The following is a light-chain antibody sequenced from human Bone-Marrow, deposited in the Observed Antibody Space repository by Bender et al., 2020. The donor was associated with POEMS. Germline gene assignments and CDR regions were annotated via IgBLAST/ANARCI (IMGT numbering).Light chain of an antibody. CDR1: TSNIGSNT. Sequence: QSVLTQPPSASGTPGQRVTISCSGSTSNIGSNTVNWYQLLPGTAPKLLIYSNNQRPSGVPDRFSGSKSGTSASLAISGLQSEHEADYYCAAWDDSLNGPVFGGGTKLTVL. V-gene: IGLV1-44*01. CDR3: AAWDDSLNGPV. J-gene: IGLJ3*02. CDR2: SNN.